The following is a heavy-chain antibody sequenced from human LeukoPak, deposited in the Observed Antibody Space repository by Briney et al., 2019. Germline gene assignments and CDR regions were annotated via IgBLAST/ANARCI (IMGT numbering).Heavy chain of an antibody. J-gene: IGHJ4*02. V-gene: IGHV4-59*01. D-gene: IGHD3-22*01. Sequence: SETLSLTCTVSGGSMSSYYWSWIRQPPGRGLEWIGYISYSGSTNYNPSLKSRATISVDTSKNQFSLKLSSVTAADTAVYYCARAVDDSSGYYRIDYWGQGTLVTVSS. CDR1: GGSMSSYY. CDR2: ISYSGST. CDR3: ARAVDDSSGYYRIDY.